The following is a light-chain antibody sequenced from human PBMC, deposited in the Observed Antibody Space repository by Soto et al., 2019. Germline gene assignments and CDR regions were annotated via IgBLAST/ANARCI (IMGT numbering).Light chain of an antibody. CDR2: GAC. CDR1: QSVSSSY. Sequence: GLKKSLVTMSLSTGERATLSCRASQSVSSSYLSWYQQKPGQAPRLLIYGACSRATGIPDRFSGSGSGTDFTLTISRLEHEDIAVYYCHQYDSWTFGQGTMVDIK. V-gene: IGKV3-20*01. CDR3: HQYDSWT. J-gene: IGKJ1*01.